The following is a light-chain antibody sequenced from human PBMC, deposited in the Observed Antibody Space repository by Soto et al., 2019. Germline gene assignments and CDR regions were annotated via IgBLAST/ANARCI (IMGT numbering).Light chain of an antibody. CDR1: QSISSY. V-gene: IGKV1-39*01. Sequence: DIQMTQSPSSLSASVGDRVTITCRASQSISSYLNGYQQKPGKAPKLLIYAASSLQSGVPSRLSGSGSGTXXXXXXXXXXXXXFATYYCQQSYSTPRTXXPXXKVDXX. CDR2: AAS. J-gene: IGKJ3*01. CDR3: QQSYSTPRT.